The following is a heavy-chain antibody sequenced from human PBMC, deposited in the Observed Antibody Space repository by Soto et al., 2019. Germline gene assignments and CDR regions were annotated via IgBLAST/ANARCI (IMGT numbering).Heavy chain of an antibody. CDR3: ARSLPVVAATRNAFDI. CDR2: IYYSGST. V-gene: IGHV4-31*03. D-gene: IGHD2-15*01. CDR1: GGSISSGGYY. Sequence: SETLSLTCTVSGGSISSGGYYWSWIRQHPGKGLEWIGYIYYSGSTYYNPSLKSRVTISVDTSKNQFSLKLSSVTAADTAVYYCARSLPVVAATRNAFDIWGQGTMVTVSS. J-gene: IGHJ3*02.